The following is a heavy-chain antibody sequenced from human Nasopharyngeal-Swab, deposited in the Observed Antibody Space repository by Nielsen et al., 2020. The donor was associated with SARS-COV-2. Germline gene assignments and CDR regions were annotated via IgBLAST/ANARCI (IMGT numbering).Heavy chain of an antibody. CDR3: ARDYYDNYDSDY. V-gene: IGHV4-30-4*07. D-gene: IGHD3-22*01. Sequence: PGKGLEWIGYIYYSGSTYYNPSLESRVTISVDTSKNQFSLNLTSVTAADTAVYYCARDYYDNYDSDYWGQGTLVTVSS. CDR2: IYYSGST. J-gene: IGHJ4*02.